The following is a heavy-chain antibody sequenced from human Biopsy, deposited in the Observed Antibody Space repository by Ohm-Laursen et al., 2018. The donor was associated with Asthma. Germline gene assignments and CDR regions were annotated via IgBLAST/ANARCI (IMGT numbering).Heavy chain of an antibody. V-gene: IGHV1-2*06. J-gene: IGHJ5*02. Sequence: GASVKVSCKASGYIFIGCHIHWMRQAPGQGLEWMGRINPNSGGTNYAQKFQGRVTMTRDTSISTAYMEVSRLRSDDTAVYYRARGQKSAGDRWFDPWGQGTLVTVSS. CDR2: INPNSGGT. CDR3: ARGQKSAGDRWFDP. CDR1: GYIFIGCH. D-gene: IGHD6-13*01.